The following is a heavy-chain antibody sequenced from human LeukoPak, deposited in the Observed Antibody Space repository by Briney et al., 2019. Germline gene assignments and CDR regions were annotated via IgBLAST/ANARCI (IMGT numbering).Heavy chain of an antibody. D-gene: IGHD3-10*01. CDR3: ARGSPYGSGSYYNSLDY. Sequence: PSETLSLTCTVSGGSISSYYWSWIRQPPGKGLEWIGYIYYSGSTNYNPSLKSRVTISVDTSKNQFSLKLSSVTAADTAVYYCARGSPYGSGSYYNSLDYWGQGTLVTVSS. CDR2: IYYSGST. V-gene: IGHV4-59*01. CDR1: GGSISSYY. J-gene: IGHJ4*02.